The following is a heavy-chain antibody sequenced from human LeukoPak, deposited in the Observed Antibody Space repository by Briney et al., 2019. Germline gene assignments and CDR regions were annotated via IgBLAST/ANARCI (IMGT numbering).Heavy chain of an antibody. V-gene: IGHV1-2*02. CDR3: ARKSAARSTSEFDC. CDR2: INPNSGGT. CDR1: GYTFTVYY. D-gene: IGHD2-2*01. Sequence: GASVKVSCKASGYTFTVYYINWVRQAPGQGVEWMGWINPNSGGTKYAQKFQGRVTLPSHTSISTAYMDLTTLRSDDTAVYYCARKSAARSTSEFDCWGQGTLVTVSS. J-gene: IGHJ4*02.